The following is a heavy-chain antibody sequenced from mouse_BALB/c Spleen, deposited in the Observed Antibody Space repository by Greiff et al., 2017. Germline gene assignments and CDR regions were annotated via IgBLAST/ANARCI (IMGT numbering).Heavy chain of an antibody. J-gene: IGHJ2*01. CDR1: GFNIKDTY. CDR3: ARKGLYYGYFDY. CDR2: IDPANGNT. D-gene: IGHD1-1*01. V-gene: IGHV14-3*02. Sequence: VQLQQSGAELVKPGASVKLSCTASGFNIKDTYMHWVKQRPEQGLEWIGWIDPANGNTKYDPKFQGKATITADTSSNTAYLQLSSLTSEDTAVYYCARKGLYYGYFDYWGQGTTLTVSS.